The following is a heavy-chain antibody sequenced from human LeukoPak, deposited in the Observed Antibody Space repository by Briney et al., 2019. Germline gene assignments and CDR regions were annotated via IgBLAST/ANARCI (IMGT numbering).Heavy chain of an antibody. Sequence: ASVKVSCKVSGYTLTELSMHWVRQAPGQGLERMGWINPNSGGTNYAQKFQGRVTMTGDTSISTAYMELSRLRSDDTAVYYCARSMSITGTTGYWGQGTLVTVSS. CDR3: ARSMSITGTTGY. J-gene: IGHJ4*02. V-gene: IGHV1-2*02. CDR2: INPNSGGT. D-gene: IGHD1-7*01. CDR1: GYTLTELS.